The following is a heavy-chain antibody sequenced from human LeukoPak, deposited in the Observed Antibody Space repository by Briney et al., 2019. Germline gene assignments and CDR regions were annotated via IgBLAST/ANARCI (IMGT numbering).Heavy chain of an antibody. CDR1: GFTFSDYY. D-gene: IGHD3-3*01. Sequence: GGSLRLSCAASGFTFSDYYMSWIRQAPGKGLEWVSYISSSGSTIYYADSVKGRFTISRDNAKNSLYLQMGSLRPEDMAVYYCARLTSTIPDAFDIWGQGTMVTVSS. CDR2: ISSSGSTI. J-gene: IGHJ3*02. V-gene: IGHV3-11*04. CDR3: ARLTSTIPDAFDI.